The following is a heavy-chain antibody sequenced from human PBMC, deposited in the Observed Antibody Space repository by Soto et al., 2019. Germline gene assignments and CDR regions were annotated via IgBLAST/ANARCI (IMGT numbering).Heavy chain of an antibody. CDR1: GFTFSNYG. D-gene: IGHD4-17*01. CDR3: ARHKGGDPYYCDY. Sequence: QVQLVESGGGVVQPGMSLRLSCAASGFTFSNYGMHWVRQAPGKGLEWVAVIWYDGSNKYYADSVKGRFTISRDNSKNTLYLQMNTLGAEDTAVYYCARHKGGDPYYCDYWGQGTLVTVSS. J-gene: IGHJ4*02. V-gene: IGHV3-33*01. CDR2: IWYDGSNK.